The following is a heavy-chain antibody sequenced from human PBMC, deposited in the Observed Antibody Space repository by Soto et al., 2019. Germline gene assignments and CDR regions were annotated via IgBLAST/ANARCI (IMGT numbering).Heavy chain of an antibody. V-gene: IGHV4-31*03. CDR3: ARGWFAELLWPAPFDY. CDR2: IYYSGST. Sequence: SETLSLTCTVSGGSISSGGYYWSWIRQHPGKGLEWIGYIYYSGSTYYNPSLKSRVTISVDTSKNQFSLKLSSVTAADTAVYYCARGWFAELLWPAPFDYWGQGTLVTVYS. CDR1: GGSISSGGYY. J-gene: IGHJ4*02. D-gene: IGHD3-10*01.